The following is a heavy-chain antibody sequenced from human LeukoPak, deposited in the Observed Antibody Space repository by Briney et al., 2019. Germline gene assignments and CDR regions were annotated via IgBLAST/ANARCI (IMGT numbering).Heavy chain of an antibody. V-gene: IGHV3-30*03. CDR2: ISYDGSNK. J-gene: IGHJ4*02. CDR3: ARDPNYYGSGSSDY. Sequence: GGSLRLSCADSGITFSSYGMHWVRQAPGKGLEWVAVISYDGSNKYYADSVKGRFTISRDNSKNTLYLQMNSLRAEDTAVYYCARDPNYYGSGSSDYWGQGTLVTVSS. CDR1: GITFSSYG. D-gene: IGHD3-10*01.